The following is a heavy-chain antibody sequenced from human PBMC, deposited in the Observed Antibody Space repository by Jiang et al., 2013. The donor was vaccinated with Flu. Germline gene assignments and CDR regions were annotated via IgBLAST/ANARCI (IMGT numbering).Heavy chain of an antibody. V-gene: IGHV1-8*01. J-gene: IGHJ4*02. CDR1: D. D-gene: IGHD6-19*01. CDR2: MNPNSGNT. CDR3: ARGWLGSGWPTNPN. Sequence: DINWVRQATGQGLEWMGWMNPNSGNTGYAQKFQGRVTMTRNTSISTAYMELSSLRSEDTAVYYCARGWLGSGWPTNPNWGQGTLVTVSS.